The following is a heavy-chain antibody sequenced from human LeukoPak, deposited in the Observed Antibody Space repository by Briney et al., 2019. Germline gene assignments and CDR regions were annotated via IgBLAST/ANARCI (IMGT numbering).Heavy chain of an antibody. J-gene: IGHJ3*02. CDR3: ARGVRYYDSSDAFDI. CDR1: GYSISSGYY. Sequence: SGTLSLTCTVSGYSISSGYYWGWIRQPPGKGLEWIGSIYHSGSTYYNPSLKSRVTISVDTSKNQFSLKLSSVTAADTAVYYCARGVRYYDSSDAFDIWGQGTMVTVSS. CDR2: IYHSGST. V-gene: IGHV4-38-2*02. D-gene: IGHD3-22*01.